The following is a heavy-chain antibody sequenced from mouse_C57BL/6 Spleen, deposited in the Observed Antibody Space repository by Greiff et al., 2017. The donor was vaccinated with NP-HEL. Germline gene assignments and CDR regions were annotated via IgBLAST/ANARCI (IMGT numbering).Heavy chain of an antibody. CDR1: GYTLTSYW. J-gene: IGHJ2*01. V-gene: IGHV1-55*01. D-gene: IGHD3-1*01. Sequence: VQLQQSGAELVKPGASLKMSCKASGYTLTSYWITWVKQRPGHGLEWIGVIYPGSGSTNYNEKFKSKPTLTVDTSSSTAYMQLSSLTSEDSAVFYCARGGLSYFDDWGQGTTLTVSS. CDR3: ARGGLSYFDD. CDR2: IYPGSGST.